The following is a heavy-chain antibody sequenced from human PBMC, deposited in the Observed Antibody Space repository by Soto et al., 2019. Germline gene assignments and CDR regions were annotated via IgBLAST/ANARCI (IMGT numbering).Heavy chain of an antibody. Sequence: GGSLRLSCAASGFVVTNYYMSWVRQAPGKGLEWVSHIHSSGSTIYYADSVKGRFTISRDNAKNSLYLQMNSLRAEDTAVYYCARANNWNEFDYWGQGTLVTVSS. V-gene: IGHV3-11*01. D-gene: IGHD1-20*01. CDR1: GFVVTNYY. CDR3: ARANNWNEFDY. J-gene: IGHJ4*02. CDR2: IHSSGSTI.